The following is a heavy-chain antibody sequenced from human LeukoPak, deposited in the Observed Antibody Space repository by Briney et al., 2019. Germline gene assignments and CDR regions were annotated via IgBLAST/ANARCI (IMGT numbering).Heavy chain of an antibody. J-gene: IGHJ4*02. CDR2: ISASGSNT. Sequence: GGSLRLSCAASRFTFSSYAMSWVRQAPGKGLEWVSSISASGSNTYYADSVKGRFTISRDNSKNTLYLQMNSLRAEDTAIYYCATDRVAGRRPLRELGYWGQGTLVTVSS. CDR1: RFTFSSYA. D-gene: IGHD6-19*01. CDR3: ATDRVAGRRPLRELGY. V-gene: IGHV3-23*01.